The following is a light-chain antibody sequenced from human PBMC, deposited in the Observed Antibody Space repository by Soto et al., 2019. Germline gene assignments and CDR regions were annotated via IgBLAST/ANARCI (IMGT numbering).Light chain of an antibody. CDR2: EVS. V-gene: IGLV2-14*01. J-gene: IGLJ1*01. CDR3: SPYTSSSTPYV. CDR1: SSDVGGYNY. Sequence: QSVLTQPASVSGSPGQSITISCTGTSSDVGGYNYVSWYQQHPGKAPKLMIYEVSNRPSGVSNRFAGSKSGNTASLTISGLHAEDEADYYGSPYTSSSTPYVFGTGTKLTVL.